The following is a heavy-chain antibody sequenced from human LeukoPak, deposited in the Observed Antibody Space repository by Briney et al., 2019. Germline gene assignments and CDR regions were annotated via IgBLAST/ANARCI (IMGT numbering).Heavy chain of an antibody. J-gene: IGHJ4*02. V-gene: IGHV3-48*02. CDR2: ITMNSVR. CDR3: ARAPFQRAGY. CDR1: GFSLSDYG. Sequence: GGSLRLSCSASGFSLSDYGMSWVRQAPGKGLEWVSYITMNSVRFYADSVKGRFTISRDNGKNSLFLQMNSLRDADTAVYYCARAPFQRAGYWGQGTLVTVSS. D-gene: IGHD3-10*01.